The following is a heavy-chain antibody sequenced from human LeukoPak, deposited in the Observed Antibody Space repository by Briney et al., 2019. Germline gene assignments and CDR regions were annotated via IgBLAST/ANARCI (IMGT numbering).Heavy chain of an antibody. CDR2: IYSNGIT. CDR1: GVSISSYY. CDR3: AGSLNFYYYYMPV. J-gene: IGHJ6*03. Sequence: PSETLSLTCNVSGVSISSYYWSWIRLPAGKGLEWLGRIYSNGITNYNPSLQSRITMSVDTSKKELSLKLSSVTAADTAVYYCAGSLNFYYYYMPVWGKGTTVTVSS. V-gene: IGHV4-4*07.